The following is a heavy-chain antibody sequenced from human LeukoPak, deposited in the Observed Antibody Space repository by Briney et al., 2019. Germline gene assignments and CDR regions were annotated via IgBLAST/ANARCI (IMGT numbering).Heavy chain of an antibody. Sequence: GASVTVSCKASGYTFTSYGISWVRQAPGQGLEWMGWISAYNGNTNYAQKLQGRATMTTDTSTSTAYMELRSLRSDDTAVYYCARVGRHYYDSSGYSDIWGQGTMVTVSS. V-gene: IGHV1-18*01. D-gene: IGHD3-22*01. CDR2: ISAYNGNT. CDR3: ARVGRHYYDSSGYSDI. J-gene: IGHJ3*02. CDR1: GYTFTSYG.